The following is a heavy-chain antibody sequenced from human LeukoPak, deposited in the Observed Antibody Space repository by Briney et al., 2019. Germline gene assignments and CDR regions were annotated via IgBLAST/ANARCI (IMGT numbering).Heavy chain of an antibody. CDR2: ISSSSSYI. J-gene: IGHJ6*03. CDR3: AREHSSGPDYYMDV. V-gene: IGHV3-21*04. CDR1: GFTFSSYS. D-gene: IGHD6-19*01. Sequence: GGSLRLSCAASGFTFSSYSMNWVRQAPGKGLEWVSSISSSSSYIYYADSVKGRFTISRDNAKNSLYLQMNSLRAEDTALYYCAREHSSGPDYYMDVWGKGTTVTVSS.